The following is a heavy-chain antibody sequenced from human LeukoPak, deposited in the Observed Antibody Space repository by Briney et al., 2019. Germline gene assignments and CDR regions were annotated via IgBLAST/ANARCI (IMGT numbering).Heavy chain of an antibody. J-gene: IGHJ6*02. D-gene: IGHD4-17*01. CDR3: ARGRDGDYDGNWYYYYGMDV. CDR1: GYTFTSYD. Sequence: GASVKVSCKASGYTFTSYDINWVRQATGQGLEWMGWMNPNSGNTGYAQKFQGRVTMTRNTSISTAYMELSSLRSEDTAVYYCARGRDGDYDGNWYYYYGMDVWGQGTTVTVSS. CDR2: MNPNSGNT. V-gene: IGHV1-8*01.